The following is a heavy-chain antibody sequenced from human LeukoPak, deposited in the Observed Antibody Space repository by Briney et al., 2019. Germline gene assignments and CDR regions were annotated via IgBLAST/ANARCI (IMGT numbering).Heavy chain of an antibody. J-gene: IGHJ1*01. V-gene: IGHV5-51*01. Sequence: GEALKISCKASVYSFTNYRIGWVRQMAGGGLEWRVIIYPGDSDTRYSPSFQGQVTVSADQSISTAYLQWSSLKASDTAIYYCAKGWRGSFYDPGEHWGQGTLVTVSS. D-gene: IGHD2-2*01. CDR2: IYPGDSDT. CDR1: VYSFTNYR. CDR3: AKGWRGSFYDPGEH.